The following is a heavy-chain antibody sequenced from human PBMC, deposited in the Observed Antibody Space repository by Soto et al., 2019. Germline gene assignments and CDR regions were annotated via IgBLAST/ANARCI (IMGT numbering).Heavy chain of an antibody. Sequence: SETLSLTCTASGGSISSSSYYWGWIRQPPGKGLEWIGSIYYTGSTYYNPSLKSRVTISVDTSKNQFSLKLISVTAADTAVYYCARHAAAGTYHLDSWGQGTLVT. V-gene: IGHV4-39*01. J-gene: IGHJ4*02. CDR1: GGSISSSSYY. D-gene: IGHD6-13*01. CDR3: ARHAAAGTYHLDS. CDR2: IYYTGST.